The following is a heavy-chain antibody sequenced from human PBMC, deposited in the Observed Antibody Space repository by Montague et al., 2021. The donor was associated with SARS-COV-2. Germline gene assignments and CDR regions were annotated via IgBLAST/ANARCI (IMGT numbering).Heavy chain of an antibody. CDR2: IYYSGGT. Sequence: TLSLTCTVSGGSISSGGYYWSWIRQHPGKGLEWIGCIYYSGGTXYKPSLKSRVTISVDTSKNQFSLKLSSVTVADTAVYYCARGGSYSSGWYGVDYYYGMDVWGQGTTVTVSS. CDR1: GGSISSGGYY. V-gene: IGHV4-31*03. J-gene: IGHJ6*02. CDR3: ARGGSYSSGWYGVDYYYGMDV. D-gene: IGHD6-19*01.